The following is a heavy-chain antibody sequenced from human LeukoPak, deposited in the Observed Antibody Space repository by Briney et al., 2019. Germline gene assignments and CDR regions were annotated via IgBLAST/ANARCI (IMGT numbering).Heavy chain of an antibody. Sequence: PGGSLRLSCAASGFTFSSYAMHWVRQAPGKGLEWVAVISYDGSNKYYADSVKGRFTISRDNAKNSLYLQMNSLRAEDTAVYYCARGTRGDYVYYFDYWGQGTLVTVSS. CDR2: ISYDGSNK. CDR1: GFTFSSYA. CDR3: ARGTRGDYVYYFDY. J-gene: IGHJ4*02. D-gene: IGHD3-16*01. V-gene: IGHV3-30-3*01.